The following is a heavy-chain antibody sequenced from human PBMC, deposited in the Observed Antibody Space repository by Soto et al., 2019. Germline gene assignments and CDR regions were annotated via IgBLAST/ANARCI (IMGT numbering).Heavy chain of an antibody. Sequence: QITLKESGPTLVKPTQTLTLNCTFSGFSLTTSGVGVGWIRRPPGKALEWLALIYWDDDKRYSPSLKSRLTITKDTSKNQVVLTMTNMDPVDTATYYCAHSRVVASTYDYWGQGTLVTVSS. CDR1: GFSLTTSGVG. J-gene: IGHJ4*02. D-gene: IGHD2-15*01. V-gene: IGHV2-5*02. CDR3: AHSRVVASTYDY. CDR2: IYWDDDK.